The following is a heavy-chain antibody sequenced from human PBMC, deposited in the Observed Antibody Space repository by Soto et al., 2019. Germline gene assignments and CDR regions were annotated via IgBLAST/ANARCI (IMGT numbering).Heavy chain of an antibody. D-gene: IGHD5-18*01. CDR1: GGTFSTYA. CDR3: ASGIQLWLRRINNGYSG. V-gene: IGHV1-69*12. CDR2: IIPMCGTA. Sequence: QVQLVQSGAEVKKPESSVKVSCKAPGGTFSTYAISWVRQAPGQGLEWTGGIIPMCGTANYAQRFQDSVTITADESTNTVYMERSSLRSEDKAVYFCASGIQLWLRRINNGYSGWGQGTLVTVSS. J-gene: IGHJ4*02.